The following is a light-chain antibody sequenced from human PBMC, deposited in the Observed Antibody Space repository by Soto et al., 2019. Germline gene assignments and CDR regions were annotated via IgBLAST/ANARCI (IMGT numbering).Light chain of an antibody. CDR2: KAS. Sequence: DIQMTQSPSTLSASVGDRVTITCRASQSISNWLAWYQQKPGKAPKVLIYKASILESGVPSRFSGSGSGTEFTLTIISLQPDDFATYYCQWYNSYSWAFGQGTKVEIK. J-gene: IGKJ1*01. V-gene: IGKV1-5*03. CDR3: QWYNSYSWA. CDR1: QSISNW.